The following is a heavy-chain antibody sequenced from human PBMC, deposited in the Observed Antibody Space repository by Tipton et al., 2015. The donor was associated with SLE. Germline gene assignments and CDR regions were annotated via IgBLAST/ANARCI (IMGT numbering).Heavy chain of an antibody. CDR2: VSHTGRT. V-gene: IGHV4-34*01. Sequence: TLSLTCAVYDGSFTHYFWSWIRQSPGKGLEWIGDVSHTGRTTYNPSLKSRITISLDTPKNQFSLGLKSVTAADTAVYYCARHVGDYAYFDSWGQGIQVTGSS. J-gene: IGHJ4*02. CDR1: DGSFTHYF. D-gene: IGHD4-17*01. CDR3: ARHVGDYAYFDS.